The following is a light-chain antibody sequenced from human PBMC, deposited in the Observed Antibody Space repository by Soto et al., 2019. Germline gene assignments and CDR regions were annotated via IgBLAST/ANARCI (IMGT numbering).Light chain of an antibody. CDR3: QSYDSRLSGYV. Sequence: QPVLTQPPSVSGAPGQRVIISCTGSSSNIGAGFDVHWYQRLPGTAPLLLIYGHSNRPSGVPDRFSGSKSGTSASLAITGLQAEDEAEYYCQSYDSRLSGYVFGTGTKVTVL. CDR2: GHS. CDR1: SSNIGAGFD. V-gene: IGLV1-40*01. J-gene: IGLJ1*01.